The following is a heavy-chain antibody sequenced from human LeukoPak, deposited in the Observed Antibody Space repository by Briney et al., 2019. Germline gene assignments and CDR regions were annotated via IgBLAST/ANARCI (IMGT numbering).Heavy chain of an antibody. V-gene: IGHV3-21*01. D-gene: IGHD3-22*01. CDR3: ARGYYDSSGYYYFDY. CDR2: ISSSSSYI. Sequence: PGGSLRLSCAASGFTFSSYSMNWVRQAPGKGLEWVSSISSSSSYIYYADSVKGRFTISRDNAKNSLYLQMNSLRAEDTAVYYCARGYYDSSGYYYFDYWGRGTLVTVSS. J-gene: IGHJ4*02. CDR1: GFTFSSYS.